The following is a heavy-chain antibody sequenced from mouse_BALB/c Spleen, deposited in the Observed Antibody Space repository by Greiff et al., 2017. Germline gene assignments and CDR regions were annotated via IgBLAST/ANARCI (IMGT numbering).Heavy chain of an antibody. J-gene: IGHJ4*01. CDR2: IYPGDGDT. CDR1: GYAFSSYW. Sequence: VQLQQSGAELVRPGSSVKISCKASGYAFSSYWMNWVQQRPGQGLEWIGQIYPGDGDTNYNGKFKGKATLTADKSSSTAYMQLSSLTSEDSAVYFCARSDYDGGDAMDYWGQGTSVTVSS. D-gene: IGHD2-4*01. V-gene: IGHV1-80*01. CDR3: ARSDYDGGDAMDY.